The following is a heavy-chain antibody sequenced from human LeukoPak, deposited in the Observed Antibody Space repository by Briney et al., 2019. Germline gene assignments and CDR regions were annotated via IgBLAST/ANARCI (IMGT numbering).Heavy chain of an antibody. D-gene: IGHD3-22*01. V-gene: IGHV3-30*18. Sequence: QPGRSLRLSCAASGFTFSSYGMHWVRQAPGKGLEWVAVISYDGSNKYYADSVKGRFTISRDNSKNTLYLQMNSLRAEDTAVYYCAKGGYYYDSSRFDLWGQGKMVTVSS. CDR3: AKGGYYYDSSRFDL. J-gene: IGHJ3*01. CDR1: GFTFSSYG. CDR2: ISYDGSNK.